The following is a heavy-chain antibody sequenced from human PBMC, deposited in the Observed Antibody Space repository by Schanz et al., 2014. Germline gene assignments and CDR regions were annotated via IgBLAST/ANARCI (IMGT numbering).Heavy chain of an antibody. J-gene: IGHJ5*02. CDR2: ISVYTGNT. Sequence: QVQLVQSGAEVKKPGASVRVSCKASGYTFTTYAMSWVRQAPGQGLEWVGWISVYTGNTKYGQKVQGRVTMTADTSTDTAYMELRRLRSDDTAVYSCAKAEYDILTYSYSRLDPWGQGTLVTVSS. CDR1: GYTFTTYA. D-gene: IGHD3-9*01. CDR3: AKAEYDILTYSYSRLDP. V-gene: IGHV1-18*01.